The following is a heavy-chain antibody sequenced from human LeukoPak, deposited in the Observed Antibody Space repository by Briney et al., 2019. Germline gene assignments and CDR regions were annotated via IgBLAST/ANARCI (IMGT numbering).Heavy chain of an antibody. Sequence: GASVKVSCKASGYTFTGYYMHWVRQAPGQGLEWMGWINPNSGGTNYAQKFQGRVTMTRDTSISTAYMELSRLRSDDTAVYYCARVCSSTSCYLAFDIWGQGTMVTVSS. D-gene: IGHD2-2*01. CDR2: INPNSGGT. J-gene: IGHJ3*02. CDR1: GYTFTGYY. V-gene: IGHV1-2*02. CDR3: ARVCSSTSCYLAFDI.